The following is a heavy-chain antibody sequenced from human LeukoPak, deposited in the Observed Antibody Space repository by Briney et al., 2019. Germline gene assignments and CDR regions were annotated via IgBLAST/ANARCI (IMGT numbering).Heavy chain of an antibody. V-gene: IGHV3-21*01. D-gene: IGHD6-13*01. CDR1: GFTFSSYS. J-gene: IGHJ6*03. CDR2: ISSSSSYI. CDR3: ARGTDSSSWYGSYCYYYYMDV. Sequence: GGSLRLSCAASGFTFSSYSMNWVRQAPGKGLEWVSSISSSSSYIYYADSVKGRFTISRDNAKNSLYLQMNSLRAEDTAVYYCARGTDSSSWYGSYCYYYYMDVWGKGTTVTVSS.